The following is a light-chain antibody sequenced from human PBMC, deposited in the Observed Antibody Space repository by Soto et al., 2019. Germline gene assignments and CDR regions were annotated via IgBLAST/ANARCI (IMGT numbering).Light chain of an antibody. CDR3: QQYTNRPPMYT. CDR1: QSVNNN. J-gene: IGKJ2*01. V-gene: IGKV3-15*01. CDR2: GAS. Sequence: EIVMTQSPATLSVSPGERATLSCRASQSVNNNLAWYQQKPGQAPRLLIYGASTRATGVAARFSGSGSGTDFTLTISSLQSEDIAVYYCQQYTNRPPMYTFGQGTKLEIK.